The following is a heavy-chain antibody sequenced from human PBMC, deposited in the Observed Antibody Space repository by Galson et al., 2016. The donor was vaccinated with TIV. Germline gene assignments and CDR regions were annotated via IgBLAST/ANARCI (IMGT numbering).Heavy chain of an antibody. V-gene: IGHV4-38-2*02. CDR3: ARDCTSTTCRIYYYGMDV. J-gene: IGHJ6*02. CDR2: MHESGSS. Sequence: ETLSLTCTVSGYSIASGYFWGWIRQPPGKGLEWLGNMHESGSSYYNPSLKSRLTISVDTSQNQFSLKLRSVTAADSAVYYCARDCTSTTCRIYYYGMDVWGQGTTVTVSS. D-gene: IGHD2-2*01. CDR1: GYSIASGYF.